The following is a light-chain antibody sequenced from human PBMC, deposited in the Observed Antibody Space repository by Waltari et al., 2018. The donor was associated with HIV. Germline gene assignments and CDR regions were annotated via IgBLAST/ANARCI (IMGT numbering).Light chain of an antibody. V-gene: IGLV2-23*02. J-gene: IGLJ2*01. CDR2: EVS. CDR1: SSDVGSYNL. Sequence: QSALTQPASVSGSPGQSITISCTGTSSDVGSYNLVSWYQQNPDKAPKLMIYEVSKRPSGVSNRIPGSKSGNTASLTISGLQAEDEAAYYCCSYAGSSTLIFGGGTKLTV. CDR3: CSYAGSSTLI.